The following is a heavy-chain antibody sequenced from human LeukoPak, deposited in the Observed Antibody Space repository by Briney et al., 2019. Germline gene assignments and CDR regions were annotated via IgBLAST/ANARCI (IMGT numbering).Heavy chain of an antibody. CDR3: ARLRRGANKY. D-gene: IGHD1-26*01. V-gene: IGHV4-39*01. CDR2: IYYSGST. J-gene: IGHJ4*02. Sequence: SETLSLTCTVSGGSISSSSYYWGWIRQPPGKGLEWIGSIYYSGSTYYNPSLKSRVTISVDTSKNQFSLKLSSVTAADTAVYYCARLRRGANKYWGQGTLVTVSS. CDR1: GGSISSSSYY.